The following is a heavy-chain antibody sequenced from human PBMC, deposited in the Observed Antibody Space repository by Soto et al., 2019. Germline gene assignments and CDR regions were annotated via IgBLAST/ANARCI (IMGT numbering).Heavy chain of an antibody. CDR3: ARDYYKYYDSSGYYRPPAY. D-gene: IGHD3-22*01. J-gene: IGHJ4*02. CDR1: RFTISGHA. V-gene: IGHV3-30-3*01. Sequence: PGGSLRLSCAASRFTISGHAMHWVRQAPGKGLEWLAVISYDGSDKDYADSVKGRFTISRDNSRNTPFLQMNSLRAEDTAVYYSARDYYKYYDSSGYYRPPAYSRQGTLVTVS. CDR2: ISYDGSDK.